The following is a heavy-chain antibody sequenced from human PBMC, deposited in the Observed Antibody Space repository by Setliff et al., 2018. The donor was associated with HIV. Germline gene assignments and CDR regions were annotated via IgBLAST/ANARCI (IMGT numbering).Heavy chain of an antibody. Sequence: GESLKISCAASGFTFSRYWMSWVRQSPGKGLEWVANIKHDGSEKYYVDSVKGRFTISRDNTKNSLYVQVNNLRVEDTAVYYCARFHLLYCGGDCYWDWYFDLWGRGTLVTVSS. CDR2: IKHDGSEK. V-gene: IGHV3-7*03. J-gene: IGHJ2*01. D-gene: IGHD2-21*01. CDR1: GFTFSRYW. CDR3: ARFHLLYCGGDCYWDWYFDL.